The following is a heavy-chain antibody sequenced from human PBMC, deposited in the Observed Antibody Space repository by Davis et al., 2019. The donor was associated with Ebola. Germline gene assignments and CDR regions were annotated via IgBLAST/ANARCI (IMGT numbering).Heavy chain of an antibody. V-gene: IGHV4-31*11. J-gene: IGHJ5*02. CDR1: GGSISSGGYY. Sequence: PSETLSLTCAVSGGSISSGGYYWSWIRQHPGKGLEWIGYIYYSGSTYYNPSLKSRVTISVDTSKNQFSLKLSSVTAADTAVYYCASSRWIGFDPWGQGTLVTVSS. CDR2: IYYSGST. D-gene: IGHD4-23*01. CDR3: ASSRWIGFDP.